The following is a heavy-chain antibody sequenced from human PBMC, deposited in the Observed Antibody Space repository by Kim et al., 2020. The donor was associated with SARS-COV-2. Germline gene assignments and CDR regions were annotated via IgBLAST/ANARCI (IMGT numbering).Heavy chain of an antibody. CDR3: AKDTFSANDYYYYGMDV. D-gene: IGHD3-16*01. Sequence: GGSLRLSCAASGFTFSSYGMHWVRQVPGKGLEWVAVIWYDGSNKYYADSVKGRFTISRDNSKNTLYLQMNSLRAEDTAVYYCAKDTFSANDYYYYGMDVWGQGTTVTVSS. CDR2: IWYDGSNK. J-gene: IGHJ6*02. CDR1: GFTFSSYG. V-gene: IGHV3-33*06.